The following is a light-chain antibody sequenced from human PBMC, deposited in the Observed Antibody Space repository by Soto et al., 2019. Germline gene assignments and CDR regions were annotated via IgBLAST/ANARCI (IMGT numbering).Light chain of an antibody. CDR2: KAS. J-gene: IGKJ1*01. V-gene: IGKV1-5*03. CDR3: QHYNSYSEA. Sequence: IQMTQSPSTLSGSVGDRVTITCRASQTISSWLAWYQQKPGKAPKLLIYKASTLKSGVPSRFSGSGSGTEFTLTTSSLQPDDFATYYCQHYNSYSEAFGQGTKVDTK. CDR1: QTISSW.